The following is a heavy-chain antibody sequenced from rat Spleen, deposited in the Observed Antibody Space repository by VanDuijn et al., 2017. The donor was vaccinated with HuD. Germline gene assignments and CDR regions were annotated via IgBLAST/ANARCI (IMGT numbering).Heavy chain of an antibody. CDR3: AKDDGLYYGYNPSYYWYFDF. D-gene: IGHD1-9*01. CDR1: GFTYSNYV. V-gene: IGHV5S13*01. CDR2: ISTGGGNT. Sequence: EVQLVESGGGLVQPGRSLKLSCAASGFTYSNYVMAWVRQAPTKGLEWVASISTGGGNTYYRDSVKGRFTISRDNAKNTLYLQMDSLRSEDTATYYCAKDDGLYYGYNPSYYWYFDFWGPGTMVTVSS. J-gene: IGHJ1*01.